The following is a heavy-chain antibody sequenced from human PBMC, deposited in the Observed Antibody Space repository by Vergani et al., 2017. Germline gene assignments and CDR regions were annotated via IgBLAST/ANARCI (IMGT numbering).Heavy chain of an antibody. D-gene: IGHD2-2*01. Sequence: EVQLVESGGGLVQPGRSLRLSCAASGFTFDDYAMHWVRQAPGKGLEWVSAISGSGGSTYYADSVKGRFTISRDNSKNTLYLQMNSLRAEDTAVYYCAKEVVVVPAARDWFDPWGQGTLVTVSS. CDR1: GFTFDDYA. J-gene: IGHJ5*02. V-gene: IGHV3-23*04. CDR3: AKEVVVVPAARDWFDP. CDR2: ISGSGGST.